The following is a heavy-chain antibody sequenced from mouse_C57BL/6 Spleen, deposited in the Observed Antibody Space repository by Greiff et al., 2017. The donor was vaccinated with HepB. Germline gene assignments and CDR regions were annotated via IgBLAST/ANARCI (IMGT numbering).Heavy chain of an antibody. J-gene: IGHJ2*01. CDR3: ARGGITTVVGYFDY. Sequence: DVQLQESGPGMVKPSQSLSLTCTVTGYSITSGYDWHWIRHFPGNKLEWMGYISYSGSTNYNPSLKSRISITHDTSKNHFFLKLNSVTTEDTATYYCARGGITTVVGYFDYWGQGTTLTVSS. CDR2: ISYSGST. D-gene: IGHD1-1*01. V-gene: IGHV3-1*01. CDR1: GYSITSGYD.